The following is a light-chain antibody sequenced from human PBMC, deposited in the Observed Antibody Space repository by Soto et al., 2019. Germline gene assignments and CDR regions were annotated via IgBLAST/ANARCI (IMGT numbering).Light chain of an antibody. J-gene: IGKJ1*01. CDR3: MQTTQFPWT. V-gene: IGKV2-24*01. CDR1: QSLAHNDGTTY. Sequence: DIVMTQTPLSSPVTLGQPASISCRSSQSLAHNDGTTYLSWLQQRPGQPPRLLLYRISNRFSGVPDRFIGSGAGTDFTLRISRVEAEDVGVYYCMQTTQFPWTFGQGTKVDIK. CDR2: RIS.